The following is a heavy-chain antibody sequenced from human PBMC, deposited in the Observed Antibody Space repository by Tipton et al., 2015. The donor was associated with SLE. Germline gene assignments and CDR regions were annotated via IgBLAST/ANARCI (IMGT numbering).Heavy chain of an antibody. Sequence: SLRLSCAASGFTVSSNYMGWVRQAPGKGLEWVSVIYSGGSTYYADSVKGRFTISRDNSKNTLYLQMNSLRAEDTAVYYCARDGYCGGDCYSGAFDIWGQGTMVTVSS. V-gene: IGHV3-53*05. J-gene: IGHJ3*02. CDR2: IYSGGST. CDR3: ARDGYCGGDCYSGAFDI. CDR1: GFTVSSNY. D-gene: IGHD2-21*01.